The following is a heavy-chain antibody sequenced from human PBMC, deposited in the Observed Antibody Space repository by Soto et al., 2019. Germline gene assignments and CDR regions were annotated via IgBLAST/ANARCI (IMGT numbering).Heavy chain of an antibody. J-gene: IGHJ4*01. V-gene: IGHV1-2*04. D-gene: IGHD1-26*01. CDR1: GYTFTGYY. Sequence: GASVKVSCKASGYTFTGYYMHWVRQAPGQGLEWMGWINPNSGGTNYAQKFQGWVTMTRDTSISTAYMELNSVTPEDTAVYFCARGEQYSGRIFDYWGQGTLVTVSS. CDR2: INPNSGGT. CDR3: ARGEQYSGRIFDY.